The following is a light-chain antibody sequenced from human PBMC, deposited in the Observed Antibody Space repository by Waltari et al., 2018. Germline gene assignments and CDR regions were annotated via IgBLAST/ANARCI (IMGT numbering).Light chain of an antibody. J-gene: IGKJ4*01. V-gene: IGKV1-39*01. Sequence: DVQMTQSPSTLSASVGDTVTITCRASQTISNWLAWYQQKPGKAPKLLIFDASSLESGVPSRFSGSGSGTDFTLTISRLQAEDFATYFCQQSYSTPLTFGGGAKVEIK. CDR2: DAS. CDR3: QQSYSTPLT. CDR1: QTISNW.